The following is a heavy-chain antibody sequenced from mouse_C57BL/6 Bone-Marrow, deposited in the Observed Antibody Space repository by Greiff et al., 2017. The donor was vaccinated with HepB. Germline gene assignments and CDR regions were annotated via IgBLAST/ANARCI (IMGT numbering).Heavy chain of an antibody. CDR3: ARIYYDYSNYYAMDY. CDR1: GYAFSSYW. V-gene: IGHV1-80*01. J-gene: IGHJ4*01. CDR2: IYPGDGDT. Sequence: QVQLQQSGAELVKPGASVKISCKASGYAFSSYWMNWVKQRPGKGLEWIGQIYPGDGDTNYNGKFKGKATLTADKSSSTTYMQLSSLTSEDSAVYFCARIYYDYSNYYAMDYWGQGTSVTVSS. D-gene: IGHD2-4*01.